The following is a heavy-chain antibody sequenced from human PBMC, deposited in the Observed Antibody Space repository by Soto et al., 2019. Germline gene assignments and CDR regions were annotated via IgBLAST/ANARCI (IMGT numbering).Heavy chain of an antibody. CDR3: ALWGFRDGNKSKNIYGMDV. CDR2: IIPIFGTA. J-gene: IGHJ6*02. V-gene: IGHV1-69*01. D-gene: IGHD3-10*01. Sequence: QVQLVQSGAEVKKPGSSVKVSCKASGGTFNSYAISWVRQAPGQGLEWMGGIIPIFGTANYAQNFQGRVAITADESTRAAYMQLRSLRSEDTAVYYCALWGFRDGNKSKNIYGMDVWGQGTKVTVSS. CDR1: GGTFNSYA.